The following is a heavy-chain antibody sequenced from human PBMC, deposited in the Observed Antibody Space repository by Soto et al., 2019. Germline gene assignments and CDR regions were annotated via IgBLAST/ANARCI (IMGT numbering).Heavy chain of an antibody. D-gene: IGHD3-22*01. CDR3: ANHYDSSGYYSFPFDY. CDR2: VTGSGGST. Sequence: GGSLRLSCAASGLTFSSYAMSWVRQAPGKGLECVSGVTGSGGSTYNADSVKGRFTISRNNSKNTLYLQMNSLRAEDTAVYYCANHYDSSGYYSFPFDYWGQGTLVTVSS. V-gene: IGHV3-23*01. CDR1: GLTFSSYA. J-gene: IGHJ4*02.